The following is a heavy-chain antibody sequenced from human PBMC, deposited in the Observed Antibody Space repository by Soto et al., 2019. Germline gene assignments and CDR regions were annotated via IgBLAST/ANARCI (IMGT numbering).Heavy chain of an antibody. J-gene: IGHJ4*02. CDR1: GFTFSSYG. D-gene: IGHD5-12*01. CDR3: AKGGVDIVATTGNLDY. V-gene: IGHV3-30*18. Sequence: QVQLVESGGGVVQPGRSLRLSCAASGFTFSSYGMHWVRQAPGKGLEWVAVISYDGSNKYYADSVKGRFTISRDNYKNTLYLQMNSLRAEDTAVYYCAKGGVDIVATTGNLDYWGQGTLVTVSS. CDR2: ISYDGSNK.